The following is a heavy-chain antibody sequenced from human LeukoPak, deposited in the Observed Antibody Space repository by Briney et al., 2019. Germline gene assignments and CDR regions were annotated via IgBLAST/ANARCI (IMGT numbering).Heavy chain of an antibody. CDR2: IYSSGST. V-gene: IGHV4-59*01. CDR1: GGSISGYY. D-gene: IGHD4-11*01. Sequence: TSETLSLTCTVSGGSISGYYWSWIRQPPGKGLEWIGYIYSSGSTNYNPSLKSRVTISIDTSKNQFSLKLSSVTAADTAVYYCAREGTTATHFDYWGQGTLVTVSS. CDR3: AREGTTATHFDY. J-gene: IGHJ4*02.